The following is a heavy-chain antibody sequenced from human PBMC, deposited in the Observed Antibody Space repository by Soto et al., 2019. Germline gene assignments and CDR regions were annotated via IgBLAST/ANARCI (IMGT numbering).Heavy chain of an antibody. J-gene: IGHJ4*02. CDR1: GGSISSGGYF. V-gene: IGHV4-31*03. CDR2: IYYSGGT. CDR3: AREPSI. Sequence: QVQLQESGPGLVKPSQTLSLTCTVSGGSISSGGYFWNWLRQHPGKGLDWIGYIYYSGGTYYNPSRMGRVTISVGTSKIQFSLKLSSVTAADTAVYYCAREPSIWGQGTLVTVSS.